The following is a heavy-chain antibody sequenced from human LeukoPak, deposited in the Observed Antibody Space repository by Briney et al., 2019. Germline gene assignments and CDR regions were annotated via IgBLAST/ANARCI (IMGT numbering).Heavy chain of an antibody. CDR1: GYTFTNYG. V-gene: IGHV1-18*01. Sequence: ASVKVSCTTSGYTFTNYGINWVRQAPGQGLEWMGWISAYNGNTNYAQKLQGRVTMTTDTSTSTAYMELRSLRSDDTAVYYCARGGRGYSYGRELDYWGQGTLVTVSS. D-gene: IGHD5-18*01. CDR2: ISAYNGNT. J-gene: IGHJ4*02. CDR3: ARGGRGYSYGRELDY.